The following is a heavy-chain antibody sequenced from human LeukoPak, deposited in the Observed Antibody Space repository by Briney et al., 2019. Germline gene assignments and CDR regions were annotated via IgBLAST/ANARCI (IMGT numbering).Heavy chain of an antibody. J-gene: IGHJ5*02. CDR2: INPNSGGT. V-gene: IGHV1-2*02. CDR3: AGSGSSWYPWFDP. CDR1: GYTLTAYY. D-gene: IGHD6-13*01. Sequence: ASVKVSCKASGYTLTAYYMHWVRQAPGQGLEWVGWINPNSGGTNYAQKFQGRVTITRDTSISTAYMDLSRLRSDDTAVYYCAGSGSSWYPWFDPWGQGTLVTVSS.